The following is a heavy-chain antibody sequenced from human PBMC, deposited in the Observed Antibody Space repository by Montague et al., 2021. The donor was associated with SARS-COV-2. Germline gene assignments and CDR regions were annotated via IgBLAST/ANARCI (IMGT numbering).Heavy chain of an antibody. CDR1: GFTVSSNY. V-gene: IGHV3-66*01. D-gene: IGHD2/OR15-2a*01. Sequence: SLSLSCAASGFTVSSNYMSWVRQAPGKGLEWVSVIYSGGSTYYADSVKGRFTISRDNSKNTLYLQMNSLRAEDTAVYYCAGVMVPPLYWGQGTLVTVSS. J-gene: IGHJ4*02. CDR2: IYSGGST. CDR3: AGVMVPPLY.